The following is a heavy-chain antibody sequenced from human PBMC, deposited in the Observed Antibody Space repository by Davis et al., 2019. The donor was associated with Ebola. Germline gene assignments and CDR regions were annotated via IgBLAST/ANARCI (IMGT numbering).Heavy chain of an antibody. CDR2: IGTGHDT. Sequence: GGSLRLSCAASGFIFSNCAMYWVRQAPGKGLEWVSIIGTGHDTYYADSVKGRFTISRANSKNTVYMQMHNLRAEDTAVYYCASREVGLHNLYWGEGTLVSVSS. CDR3: ASREVGLHNLY. V-gene: IGHV3-23*01. CDR1: GFIFSNCA. J-gene: IGHJ4*02. D-gene: IGHD1-26*01.